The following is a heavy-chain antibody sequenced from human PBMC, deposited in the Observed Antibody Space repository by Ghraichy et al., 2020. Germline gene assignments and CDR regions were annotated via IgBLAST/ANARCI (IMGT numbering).Heavy chain of an antibody. V-gene: IGHV5-51*01. CDR2: IYPGDSDT. D-gene: IGHD2-15*01. CDR3: ARPPRRYCSGGSCLFYFDY. CDR1: GYSFTSYW. J-gene: IGHJ4*02. Sequence: GESLNISCKGSGYSFTSYWIGWVRQMPGKGLEWMGIIYPGDSDTRYSPSFQGQVTISADKSISTAYLQWSSLKASDTAMYYCARPPRRYCSGGSCLFYFDYWGQGTLVTVSS.